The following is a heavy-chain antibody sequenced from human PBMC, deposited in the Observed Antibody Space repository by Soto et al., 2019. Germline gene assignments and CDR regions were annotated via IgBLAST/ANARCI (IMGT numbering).Heavy chain of an antibody. CDR2: ISYSGNT. D-gene: IGHD3-22*01. V-gene: IGHV4-30-4*01. J-gene: IGHJ5*02. Sequence: SETLSLTCNVSGGSIRSGDYFWSWIRQPPGKDLEWIGYISYSGNTNYNPSLKSQITISVDTSKNQFSLKLRSVTAADTAVYYCAVYYDSRGYYLRFDPWGQGTLVTVSS. CDR3: AVYYDSRGYYLRFDP. CDR1: GGSIRSGDYF.